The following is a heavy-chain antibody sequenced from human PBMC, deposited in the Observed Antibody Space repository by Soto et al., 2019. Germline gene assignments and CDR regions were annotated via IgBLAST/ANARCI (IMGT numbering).Heavy chain of an antibody. V-gene: IGHV3-23*01. D-gene: IGHD1-26*01. CDR3: ANVEWALGG. J-gene: IGHJ4*02. CDR1: GFTFSNYA. Sequence: PGGSLRLSCVASGFTFSNYAMSWVRQAPGKGLEWVSSISGSGDNTYYADSIKGRFTISRDNSKNTLYLQMNSLRAEDTALYYCANVEWALGGWGQGTLVTVAS. CDR2: ISGSGDNT.